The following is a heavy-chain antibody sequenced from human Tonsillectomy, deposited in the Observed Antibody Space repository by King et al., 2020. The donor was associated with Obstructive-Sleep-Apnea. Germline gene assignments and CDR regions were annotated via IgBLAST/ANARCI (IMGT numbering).Heavy chain of an antibody. Sequence: VQLQESGPGLVKPSETLSLTCTVSGGSISSYYWSWIRQPPGEGLEWIGYIFYSGSTNYNPSLKSRGTISIDTSKNQFSLKLSSVTAADTAVYYCARIVGLHLVDYWGQGTLVTVSS. D-gene: IGHD5/OR15-5a*01. J-gene: IGHJ4*02. CDR2: IFYSGST. CDR1: GGSISSYY. V-gene: IGHV4-59*01. CDR3: ARIVGLHLVDY.